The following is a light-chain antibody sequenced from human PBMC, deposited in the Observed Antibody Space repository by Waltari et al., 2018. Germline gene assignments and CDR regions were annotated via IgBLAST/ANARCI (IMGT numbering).Light chain of an antibody. J-gene: IGKJ1*01. CDR3: QQYDSSPRT. CDR1: QSVSSSF. V-gene: IGKV3-20*01. CDR2: GAS. Sequence: EIVLTQSPGTLSLSPGERATLSRRASQSVSSSFLAWYQHKPGQAPRLLFYGASNRATGIPDRFSGSGSGTDFTLTIRRLEPEDFAVYYCQQYDSSPRTFGQGTKVEIK.